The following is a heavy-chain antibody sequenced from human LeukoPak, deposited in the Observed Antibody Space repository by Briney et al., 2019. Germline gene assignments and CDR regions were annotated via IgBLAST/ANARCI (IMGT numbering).Heavy chain of an antibody. CDR3: ARPKGSYDYVWGSYRSYYFDY. D-gene: IGHD3-16*02. Sequence: ASVKVSCKASGYTFINHAIHWVRQAPGQRLEWMGWINAGNGNTKYSQKFQGRVTITRDTSASTAYMELSSLRSEDTAVYYCARPKGSYDYVWGSYRSYYFDYWGQGTLVTVSS. J-gene: IGHJ4*02. CDR2: INAGNGNT. V-gene: IGHV1-3*01. CDR1: GYTFINHA.